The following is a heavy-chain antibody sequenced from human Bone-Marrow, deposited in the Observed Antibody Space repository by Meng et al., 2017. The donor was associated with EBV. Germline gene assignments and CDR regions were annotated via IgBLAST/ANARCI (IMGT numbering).Heavy chain of an antibody. CDR1: GYTFTGYY. Sequence: VHSVQSGAEVKKPGASVKVSCKASGYTFTGYYMHWVRQAPGQGLEWMGRINPNSGGTNYAQKFQGRVTMTRDTSISTAYMELSRLRSDDTAVYYCARVFLDYGSGSIDYWGQGALVTVSS. V-gene: IGHV1-2*06. J-gene: IGHJ4*02. CDR2: INPNSGGT. D-gene: IGHD3-10*01. CDR3: ARVFLDYGSGSIDY.